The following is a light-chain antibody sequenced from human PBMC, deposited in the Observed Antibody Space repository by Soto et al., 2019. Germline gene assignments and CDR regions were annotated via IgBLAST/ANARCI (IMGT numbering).Light chain of an antibody. CDR2: GAS. CDR3: QQYGSSPPYT. V-gene: IGKV3-20*01. CDR1: HSVSSSY. Sequence: IVLTQSPGTLSLSPGERATLSCRASHSVSSSYLAWYQQKPGQAPRLLIYGASSRATGIPDRFSGSGSGTYVTLTISRLEPEDFAVYYCQQYGSSPPYTFGQGNKQEIK. J-gene: IGKJ2*01.